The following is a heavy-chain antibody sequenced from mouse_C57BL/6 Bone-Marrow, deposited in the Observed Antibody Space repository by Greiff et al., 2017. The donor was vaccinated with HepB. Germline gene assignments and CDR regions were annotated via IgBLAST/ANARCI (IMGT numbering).Heavy chain of an antibody. CDR1: GFTFSDYG. D-gene: IGHD1-1*01. Sequence: DVKLVESGGGLVKPGGSLKLSCAASGFTFSDYGMHWVRQAPEKGLEWVAYISSGSSTIYYADTVKGRFTISRDNAKNTLFLQMTSLRSEDTAMYYCAKLRDYYYAMYYWGQGTSVTVSS. V-gene: IGHV5-17*01. J-gene: IGHJ4*01. CDR2: ISSGSSTI. CDR3: AKLRDYYYAMYY.